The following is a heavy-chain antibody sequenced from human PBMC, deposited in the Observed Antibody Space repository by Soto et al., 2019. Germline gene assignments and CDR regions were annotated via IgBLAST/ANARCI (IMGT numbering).Heavy chain of an antibody. Sequence: ASVQVSCKAYRYTFKSYDAVLLRKAPGQGLEWMGWMSGHNGKADYAENFQGRVIMTTDTSTATASMDLRGLRSDDTAVYSCARKGYIGNFAMDVWGQGTTVT. CDR3: ARKGYIGNFAMDV. D-gene: IGHD5-12*01. J-gene: IGHJ6*02. V-gene: IGHV1-18*04. CDR1: RYTFKSYD. CDR2: MSGHNGKA.